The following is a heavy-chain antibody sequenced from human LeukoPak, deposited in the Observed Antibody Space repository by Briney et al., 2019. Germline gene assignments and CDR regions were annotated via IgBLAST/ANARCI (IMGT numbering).Heavy chain of an antibody. CDR2: TGGSDDNT. D-gene: IGHD6-19*01. J-gene: IGHJ4*02. CDR1: GFTVSSNY. V-gene: IGHV3-23*01. Sequence: GGSLRLSCAASGFTVSSNYMSWVRQAPGKGLEWIAVTGGSDDNTHYADSVKGRFTISRDNSENRLFLQMNSLRPDDSALYYCTKDLMTGFSSGLYFAYWGQGTLVTVSS. CDR3: TKDLMTGFSSGLYFAY.